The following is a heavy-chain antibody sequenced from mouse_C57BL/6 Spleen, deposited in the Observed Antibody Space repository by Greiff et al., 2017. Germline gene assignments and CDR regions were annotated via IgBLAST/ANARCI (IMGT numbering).Heavy chain of an antibody. D-gene: IGHD1-1*01. CDR2: INPSSGYT. Sequence: QVQLQQSGAELAKPGASVKLSCKASGYTFTSYWMHWVKQRPGQGLEWIGYINPSSGYTKYNQKFKDKATLTAEKSSSTAYMQLSSLTYEDSAVYYCARGNYYGSSWDYFDDWGQGTTLTVSS. J-gene: IGHJ2*01. CDR1: GYTFTSYW. CDR3: ARGNYYGSSWDYFDD. V-gene: IGHV1-7*01.